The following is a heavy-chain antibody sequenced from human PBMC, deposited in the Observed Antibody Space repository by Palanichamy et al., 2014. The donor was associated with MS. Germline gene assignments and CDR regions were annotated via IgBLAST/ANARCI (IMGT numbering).Heavy chain of an antibody. CDR2: IRPLTYGGTA. D-gene: IGHD3/OR15-3a*01. CDR3: TRDQKYPSQYVDWLSLPQHHGMDV. CDR1: GFSFDDYG. V-gene: IGHV3-49*04. J-gene: IGHJ6*02. Sequence: EELLVESGGGLVKPGRSLKLSCEASGFSFDDYGLAWVRQAPGEGLEWVGFIRPLTYGGTAEYAASVKGRFIISRDDSKRVAYLQMNSLKTEDTAIYYCTRDQKYPSQYVDWLSLPQHHGMDVWGQGTTVTVSS.